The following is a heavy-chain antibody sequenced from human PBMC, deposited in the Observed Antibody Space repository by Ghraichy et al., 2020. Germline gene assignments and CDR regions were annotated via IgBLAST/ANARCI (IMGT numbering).Heavy chain of an antibody. D-gene: IGHD4-17*01. Sequence: SETLSLTCTVSGGSVSSAAYYWSWLRQPPGKGLEWIGYIYNGVNTRYKPSLKSRVTISIDTSKNQFSLKLDSVTAADTAVYYCARTTVAKFDPWGQGTLVTVSS. CDR3: ARTTVAKFDP. V-gene: IGHV4-61*08. J-gene: IGHJ5*02. CDR1: GGSVSSAAYY. CDR2: IYNGVNT.